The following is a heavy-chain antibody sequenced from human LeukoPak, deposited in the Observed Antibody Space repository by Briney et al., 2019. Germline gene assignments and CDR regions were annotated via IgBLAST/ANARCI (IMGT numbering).Heavy chain of an antibody. CDR3: ARDRNGDYVDY. V-gene: IGHV3-7*04. D-gene: IGHD4-17*01. CDR1: GFTFSGYW. J-gene: IGHJ4*02. Sequence: PGGSLRLSCAASGFTFSGYWMSWVRQAPGKGLEWVANIKQDGGEKYYVDSVKGRFTISRDNAKNSLFLQMNSLRADDTAVYYCARDRNGDYVDYWGQGTLVTVSS. CDR2: IKQDGGEK.